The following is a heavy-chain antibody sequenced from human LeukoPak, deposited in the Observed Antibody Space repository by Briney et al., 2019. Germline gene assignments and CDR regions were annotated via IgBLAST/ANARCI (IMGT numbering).Heavy chain of an antibody. Sequence: PGGSLRLSSAASGFTFDDYAMHWVRQAPGKGLEWVSGISWNSGSIGYADSVKGRFTISRDNAKNSQYLQMNSLRAEDTALYYCAKDIRGSYYYGMDVWGQGTTVTVSS. J-gene: IGHJ6*02. CDR1: GFTFDDYA. V-gene: IGHV3-9*01. CDR3: AKDIRGSYYYGMDV. CDR2: ISWNSGSI. D-gene: IGHD3-10*01.